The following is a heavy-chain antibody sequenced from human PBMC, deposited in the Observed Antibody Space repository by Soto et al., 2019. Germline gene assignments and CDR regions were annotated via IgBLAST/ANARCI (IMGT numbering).Heavy chain of an antibody. CDR1: GFTFSRYA. Sequence: EVQLLESGGGLVQPGGSLRLSCAASGFTFSRYAMSWVRQAPGKGLEWVSAISGSGGSTYYADSGKGRVTISRDNSKNTRYVHMNSRSAEDTAVDYCENLYAYCSSTSCYAGNYWGQGTMVTVSS. J-gene: IGHJ4*02. D-gene: IGHD2-2*01. V-gene: IGHV3-23*01. CDR2: ISGSGGST. CDR3: ENLYAYCSSTSCYAGNY.